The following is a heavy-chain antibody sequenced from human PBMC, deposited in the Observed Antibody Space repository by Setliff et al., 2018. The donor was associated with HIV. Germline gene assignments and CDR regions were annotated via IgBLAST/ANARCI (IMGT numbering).Heavy chain of an antibody. Sequence: LSLTCAVYGGSFSGYYWTWIRQPPGKGLEWIGEINHGGSTNNNPSLKSRATMSVDTSKNQFSLRLSSVTAADTAVYYCARGRNYGSPYFYYMDVWANGTTVTVSS. V-gene: IGHV4-34*04. D-gene: IGHD3-10*01. CDR3: ARGRNYGSPYFYYMDV. CDR2: INHGGST. J-gene: IGHJ6*03. CDR1: GGSFSGYY.